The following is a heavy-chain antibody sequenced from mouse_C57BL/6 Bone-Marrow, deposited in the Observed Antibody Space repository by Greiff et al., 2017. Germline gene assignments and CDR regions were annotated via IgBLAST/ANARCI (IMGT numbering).Heavy chain of an antibody. Sequence: EVKLQESGGGLVKPGGSLKLSCAASGFTFSSYAMSWVRQTPEKRLEWVATISDGGSYTYYPDNVKGRFTISRDNAKNNLYLQMSHLKSEDTAMYYCARVAYGFYAMDYWGQETSVTVSS. CDR2: ISDGGSYT. J-gene: IGHJ4*01. D-gene: IGHD2-2*01. CDR3: ARVAYGFYAMDY. V-gene: IGHV5-4*03. CDR1: GFTFSSYA.